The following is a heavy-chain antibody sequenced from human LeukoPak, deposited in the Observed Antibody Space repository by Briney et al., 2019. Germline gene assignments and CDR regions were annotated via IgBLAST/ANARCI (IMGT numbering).Heavy chain of an antibody. CDR1: GGSISNSGYY. D-gene: IGHD1-14*01. CDR3: ARAYNRATFDY. V-gene: IGHV4-39*01. J-gene: IGHJ4*02. CDR2: IYYSGDT. Sequence: NPSETLSPTCTASGGSISNSGYYWGWIRQPPGKGLEWIGSIYYSGDTYYNPSLKSRVTISVDTSKNQFSLKLSSVTAADTAVYYCARAYNRATFDYWGQGTLVTVSS.